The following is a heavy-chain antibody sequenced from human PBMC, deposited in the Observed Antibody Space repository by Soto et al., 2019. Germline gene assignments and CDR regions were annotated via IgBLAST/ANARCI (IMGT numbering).Heavy chain of an antibody. V-gene: IGHV1-2*02. Sequence: QLHLVQSGAVVKKPGASVTVSCSASGYPVTAYYMHWVRQAPGRGLEWMGGINPATGAAKYTQTFRGRVPMPRDTSTSTGFMELSGLTSEDKAVFYCARGGGVGVAGSAAFDMWGQGTLVTVSS. CDR2: INPATGAA. CDR1: GYPVTAYY. J-gene: IGHJ3*02. D-gene: IGHD3-3*01. CDR3: ARGGGVGVAGSAAFDM.